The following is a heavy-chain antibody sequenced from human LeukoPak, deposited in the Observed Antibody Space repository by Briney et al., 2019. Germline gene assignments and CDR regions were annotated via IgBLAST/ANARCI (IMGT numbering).Heavy chain of an antibody. CDR3: ARVRGDFETD. CDR1: GGSISSYY. CDR2: RYYSGST. D-gene: IGHD3-16*01. J-gene: IGHJ1*01. V-gene: IGHV4-59*01. Sequence: PSETLSLTCSVSGGSISSYYWTWIRQPPGKGLEWIGYRYYSGSTTYNPSLKSRVTISVDTSKSQFSLKLISVTAADTAIYCCARVRGDFETDWGQGTLVTVSS.